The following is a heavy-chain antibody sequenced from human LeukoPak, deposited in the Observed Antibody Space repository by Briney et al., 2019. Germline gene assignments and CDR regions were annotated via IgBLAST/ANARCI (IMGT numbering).Heavy chain of an antibody. V-gene: IGHV3-30*02. CDR3: AASYDILTGYYQEDAFDI. CDR1: GFTFGSYG. J-gene: IGHJ3*02. CDR2: IRSDGSNK. Sequence: GGSLRLSCAASGFTFGSYGMHWVRQAPGKGLEWVTFIRSDGSNKYYADSVKGRFTISRDNSKNTLYLQMNSLRAEDTAMYHCAASYDILTGYYQEDAFDIWGQGTMVTVSS. D-gene: IGHD3-9*01.